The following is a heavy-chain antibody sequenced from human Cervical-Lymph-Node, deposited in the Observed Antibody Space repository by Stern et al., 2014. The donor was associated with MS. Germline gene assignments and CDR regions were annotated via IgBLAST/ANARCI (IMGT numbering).Heavy chain of an antibody. J-gene: IGHJ6*02. CDR3: ARNGDLKDFDSNDYLAYYYGMDV. CDR2: ISTSGTTL. Sequence: QVQLLESGGGLVKPGGSLRLSCAASGFTFSDYYMNWVRQAPGKGLEWVSYISTSGTTLYYADSVKGRFAISRDNDKNSLYLQMNSLRAEDTAVYYCARNGDLKDFDSNDYLAYYYGMDVWGQGTTVTVSS. CDR1: GFTFSDYY. V-gene: IGHV3-11*01. D-gene: IGHD3-22*01.